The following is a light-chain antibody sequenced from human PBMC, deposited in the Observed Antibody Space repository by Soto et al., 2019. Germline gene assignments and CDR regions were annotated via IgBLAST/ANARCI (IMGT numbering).Light chain of an antibody. CDR1: SSDVDDYRY. CDR2: DGT. Sequence: QSVLAQPRSVSGSPGQLLTISCTGTSSDVDDYRYVSWYQQYPGKAPKLVIYDGTKRPSGVPDRFSGSNSGNTASLTISELQAEDEADYYCCSYVTTPEIFGTGTKVTV. CDR3: CSYVTTPEI. J-gene: IGLJ1*01. V-gene: IGLV2-11*01.